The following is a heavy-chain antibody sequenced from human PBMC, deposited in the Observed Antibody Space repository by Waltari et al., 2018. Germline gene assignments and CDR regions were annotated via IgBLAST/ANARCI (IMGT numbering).Heavy chain of an antibody. CDR1: GGSISSSSYY. J-gene: IGHJ4*02. V-gene: IGHV4-39*07. CDR2: IYYSGST. CDR3: ARLNYYDSSGYYPRGDY. Sequence: PSQTLSLTCTVSGGSISSSSYYWGWIRQPPGKGLEWIGSIYYSGSTYYNPSLKSRVTISVDTSKNQFSLKLSSVTAADTAVYYCARLNYYDSSGYYPRGDYWGQGTLVTVSS. D-gene: IGHD3-22*01.